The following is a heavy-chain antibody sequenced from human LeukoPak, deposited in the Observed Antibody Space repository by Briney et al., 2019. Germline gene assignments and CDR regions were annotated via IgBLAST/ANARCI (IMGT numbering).Heavy chain of an antibody. CDR3: ARPQGYFAAIFDY. D-gene: IGHD3-22*01. J-gene: IGHJ4*02. CDR1: GFTFRRYA. CDR2: ISYDGSNK. V-gene: IGHV3-30*04. Sequence: GRSLRLSCAASGFTFRRYAMHWVRQAPGKGLEWVALISYDGSNKYHADSVKGRFTISRDNSKNTLYLQMNSLRGEDTAVFYCARPQGYFAAIFDYGGQGTLVTVSS.